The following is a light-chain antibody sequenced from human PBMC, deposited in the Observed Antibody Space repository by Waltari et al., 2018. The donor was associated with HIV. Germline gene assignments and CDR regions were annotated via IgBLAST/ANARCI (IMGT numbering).Light chain of an antibody. Sequence: QAGLTQPPSVSKGLRQPATLTCTGDSNNVGNQGATWLQQHQGHPPKLLFYKNNNRPSGISERFSASKSGNTASLTITGLQPEDEADYFCSAWDRSLSAVIFGGGTTLIVL. CDR1: SNNVGNQG. J-gene: IGLJ2*01. CDR2: KNN. V-gene: IGLV10-54*04. CDR3: SAWDRSLSAVI.